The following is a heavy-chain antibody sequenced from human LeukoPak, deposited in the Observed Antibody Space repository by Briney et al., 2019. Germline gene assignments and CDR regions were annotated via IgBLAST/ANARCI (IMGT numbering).Heavy chain of an antibody. D-gene: IGHD3-10*01. CDR3: ARDGRGSRSSWFDP. V-gene: IGHV4-38-2*02. Sequence: PSETLSLTCTVSGYSISSGYYWGWIRPPPGKGLEWTGSIDHSGSTYYNPSLKSRITISLDTSKNQFSLQLNSVTPEDTAVYYCARDGRGSRSSWFDPWGQGTLVIVSS. J-gene: IGHJ5*02. CDR1: GYSISSGYY. CDR2: IDHSGST.